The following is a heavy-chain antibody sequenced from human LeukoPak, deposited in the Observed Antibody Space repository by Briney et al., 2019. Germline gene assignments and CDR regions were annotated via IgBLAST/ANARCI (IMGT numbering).Heavy chain of an antibody. CDR3: ARDHKKGPLDSSYHYYGMDV. Sequence: PGGSLRLSCAASGFIFGTYSMNWVRQAPGKGLEWVSYISAGSRTIYYADSVKGRFTISRDNARNSLYLQMHSLRDEDTAVYYCARDHKKGPLDSSYHYYGMDVWGQGTTVTVSS. D-gene: IGHD3-9*01. V-gene: IGHV3-48*02. CDR1: GFIFGTYS. CDR2: ISAGSRTI. J-gene: IGHJ6*02.